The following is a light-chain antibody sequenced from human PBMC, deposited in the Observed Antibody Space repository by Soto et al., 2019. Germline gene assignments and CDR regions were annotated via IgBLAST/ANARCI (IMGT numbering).Light chain of an antibody. CDR2: EVS. CDR3: SSYTSSSTLA. Sequence: QSVLTQPASVSGSAGQSITISCTGTNSDVGGYNYVSWYQQHPGKAPKLMIYEVSNRPSGVSNRFSGSKSGNTASLTISGLRAEDEADYYCSSYTSSSTLAFGNGTKVTVL. J-gene: IGLJ1*01. V-gene: IGLV2-14*01. CDR1: NSDVGGYNY.